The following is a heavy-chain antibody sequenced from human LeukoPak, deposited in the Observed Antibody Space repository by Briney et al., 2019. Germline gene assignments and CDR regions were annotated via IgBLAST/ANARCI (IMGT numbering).Heavy chain of an antibody. CDR3: AKDTDYSGSYYE. CDR2: ISSSSSTI. Sequence: PGGSLRLSCAASGFTFSSYSMNWVRQAPGKGLEWVSYISSSSSTIYYADSVKGRFTISRDNAKNSLYLQMNSLRAEDTAVYYCAKDTDYSGSYYEWGQGTLVTVSS. D-gene: IGHD1-26*01. J-gene: IGHJ4*02. CDR1: GFTFSSYS. V-gene: IGHV3-48*01.